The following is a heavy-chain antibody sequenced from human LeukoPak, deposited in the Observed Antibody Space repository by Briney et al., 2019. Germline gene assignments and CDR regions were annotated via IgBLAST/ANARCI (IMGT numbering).Heavy chain of an antibody. D-gene: IGHD4-17*01. V-gene: IGHV1-8*01. J-gene: IGHJ3*02. Sequence: ASVKVSCKASGYTFTSYDLNWVRQATGQGLEWMGWMNPNSGNTGYAQKFQGRVTMTRNTSISTAYMELSSLRSEDTAVYYCARAYYGDYLLHDAFDIWGQGTMVTVSS. CDR1: GYTFTSYD. CDR3: ARAYYGDYLLHDAFDI. CDR2: MNPNSGNT.